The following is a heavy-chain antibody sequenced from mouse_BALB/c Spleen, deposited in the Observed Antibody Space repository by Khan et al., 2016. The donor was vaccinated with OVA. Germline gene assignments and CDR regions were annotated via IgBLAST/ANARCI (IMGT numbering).Heavy chain of an antibody. Sequence: QVQLQQSGAELAKPGASVKMSCKASGYTFTSYWMHWVKQRPGQGLEWIGYINPSTGYTEYNQRFKDKATLTADKSSSTAYMQLSSLTSEESAVYYCANHGSGSAWLTYGGQGTLVTVSA. D-gene: IGHD1-3*01. CDR2: INPSTGYT. J-gene: IGHJ3*01. V-gene: IGHV1-7*01. CDR3: ANHGSGSAWLTY. CDR1: GYTFTSYW.